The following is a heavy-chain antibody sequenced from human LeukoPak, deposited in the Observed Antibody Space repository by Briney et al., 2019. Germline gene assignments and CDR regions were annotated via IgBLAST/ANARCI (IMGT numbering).Heavy chain of an antibody. CDR3: ARGSRMSGVRGLTFDY. D-gene: IGHD3-10*01. J-gene: IGHJ4*02. CDR1: GYTFTSYD. V-gene: IGHV1-8*01. CDR2: MNPNSGNT. Sequence: ASVKVSCKASGYTFTSYDINWVRQATGQGLEWMGWMNPNSGNTGYAQKFQGRVTMTRNTSITTAYMELSSLRSEDTAVYYCARGSRMSGVRGLTFDYWGQGSVVTVSS.